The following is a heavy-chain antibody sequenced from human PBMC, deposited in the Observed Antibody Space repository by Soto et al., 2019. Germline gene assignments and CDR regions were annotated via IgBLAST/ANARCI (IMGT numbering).Heavy chain of an antibody. Sequence: PGGSLRLSCAASGFTFSSYCMHWVRQAPGKGLVWVSRINSNGSSTNYADSVKGRFTISRDNAENTLYLQMNSPRGEDAAVYYCARRLRYSYGYWPMDYWGQGTLVTVSS. CDR2: INSNGSST. CDR3: ARRLRYSYGYWPMDY. J-gene: IGHJ4*02. CDR1: GFTFSSYC. D-gene: IGHD5-18*01. V-gene: IGHV3-74*01.